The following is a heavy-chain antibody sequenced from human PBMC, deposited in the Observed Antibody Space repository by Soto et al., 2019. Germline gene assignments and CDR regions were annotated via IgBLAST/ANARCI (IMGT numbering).Heavy chain of an antibody. J-gene: IGHJ6*02. CDR2: SIPSFGTA. V-gene: IGHV1-69*01. D-gene: IGHD5-12*01. CDR3: ARAGDRGVATSHYYYGMDV. CDR1: GGTFSSYA. Sequence: QVQLVQSGAEVKKPGSSVKVSCKASGGTFSSYAISWVRQAPGQGLEWMGGSIPSFGTANYDQKFQGRVTITADESTSTAYMELSSLRSEDTAVYYCARAGDRGVATSHYYYGMDVWGQGTTVTVSS.